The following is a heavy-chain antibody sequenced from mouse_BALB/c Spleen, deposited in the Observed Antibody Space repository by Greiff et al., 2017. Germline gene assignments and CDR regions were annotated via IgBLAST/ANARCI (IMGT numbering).Heavy chain of an antibody. V-gene: IGHV1-74*04. CDR1: ASSFTSYW. Sequence: KQPGAELLRLGASVKLSCKASASSFTSYWRNWVKQRPGQGLEWIGMIHPSDSETRLNQKFKDKATLTVDKSSSTAYMQLSSPTSEDSAVYYCARWLDGSDWYFDVWGAGTTVTVSS. D-gene: IGHD1-1*01. J-gene: IGHJ1*01. CDR2: IHPSDSET. CDR3: ARWLDGSDWYFDV.